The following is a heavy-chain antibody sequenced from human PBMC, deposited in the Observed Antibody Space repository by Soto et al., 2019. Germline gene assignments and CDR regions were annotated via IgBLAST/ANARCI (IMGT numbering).Heavy chain of an antibody. CDR1: GLSFSIYA. CDR3: AKGGRQWLVTSDFNY. V-gene: IGHV3-30*18. J-gene: IGHJ4*02. Sequence: HHGGSLRLSCAASGLSFSIYAMHWVRQAPGKGLEWVAVVSHDGRNTHYADSVKGRFTISRDSSKNTVSLEMTSLRAEDTAVYYCAKGGRQWLVTSDFNYWGQGALVTVSS. CDR2: VSHDGRNT. D-gene: IGHD6-19*01.